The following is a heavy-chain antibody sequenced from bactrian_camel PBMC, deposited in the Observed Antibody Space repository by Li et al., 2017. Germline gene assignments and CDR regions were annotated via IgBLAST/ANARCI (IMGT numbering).Heavy chain of an antibody. CDR3: SADPGADEEVCGRVVVSEIPYEPIY. V-gene: IGHV3S55*01. J-gene: IGHJ4*01. CDR2: ISRTGDI. D-gene: IGHD7*01. CDR1: GYRVGTAG. Sequence: QLVESGGGSVQAGGSLKLSCVVSGYRVGTAGMGWFRQAPGKERELVSTISRTGDIVYSDSVKGRFTSSLDDAKTTLYLQMNSLEPEDTAMYYCSADPGADEEVCGRVVVSEIPYEPIYWGQGTQVTVS.